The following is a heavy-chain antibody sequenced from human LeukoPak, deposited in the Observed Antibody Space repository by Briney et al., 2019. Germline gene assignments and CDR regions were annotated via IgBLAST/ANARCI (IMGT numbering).Heavy chain of an antibody. CDR2: IYSGYST. D-gene: IGHD3-22*01. Sequence: PGGSLRLPCAASGFIVSSNYINWVRQAPGKGLEWVSAIYSGYSTYYADSVKGRFTISRDNSKNTVFFQMNSLRVDDTAVYYCARGAYDSNGYYYAFDYWGQGTLVTVSS. J-gene: IGHJ4*02. V-gene: IGHV3-53*01. CDR1: GFIVSSNY. CDR3: ARGAYDSNGYYYAFDY.